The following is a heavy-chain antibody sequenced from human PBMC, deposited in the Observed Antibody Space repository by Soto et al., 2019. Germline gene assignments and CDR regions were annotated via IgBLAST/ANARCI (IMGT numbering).Heavy chain of an antibody. CDR2: IYYTGTT. J-gene: IGHJ3*01. CDR3: ARHEYVSSSYDLLDV. D-gene: IGHD3-22*01. CDR1: GGSVTNINYF. V-gene: IGHV4-39*01. Sequence: PSETLSLTCSVSGGSVTNINYFWAWIRQSPGKGLEWIANIYYTGTTFYNPSLRRRVSMTIDASKNRFSLNLSSVTASDTALYYCARHEYVSSSYDLLDVWGRGTMVTVSS.